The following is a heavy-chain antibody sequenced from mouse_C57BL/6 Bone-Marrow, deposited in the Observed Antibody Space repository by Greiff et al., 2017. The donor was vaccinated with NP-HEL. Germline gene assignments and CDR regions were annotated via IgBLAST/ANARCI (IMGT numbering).Heavy chain of an antibody. CDR2: SRNKANDYTT. CDR1: GFTFSDFY. CDR3: ARDADYSNYDD. J-gene: IGHJ2*01. D-gene: IGHD2-5*01. V-gene: IGHV7-1*01. Sequence: EVQVVESGGGLVQSGRSLRLSCATSGFTFSDFYMEWVRQAPGKGLEWLAASRNKANDYTTEYSASVKGRFIVSRDTSQSILYLQMNALRAEDTAIYYCARDADYSNYDDWGQGTTLTVSS.